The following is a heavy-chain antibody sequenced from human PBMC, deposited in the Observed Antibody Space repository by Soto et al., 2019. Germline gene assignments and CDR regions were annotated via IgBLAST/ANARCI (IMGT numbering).Heavy chain of an antibody. CDR2: IYYSGST. CDR3: ARQYSGYGPDAFDI. CDR1: GGSISSYY. J-gene: IGHJ3*02. V-gene: IGHV4-59*08. D-gene: IGHD5-12*01. Sequence: PSETLSLTCTVSGGSISSYYWSWIRQPPGKGLEWIGYIYYSGSTNYNPSLKSRVTISVDTSKNQFSLKLSSVTAADTAVYYCARQYSGYGPDAFDIWGQGTMVTVSS.